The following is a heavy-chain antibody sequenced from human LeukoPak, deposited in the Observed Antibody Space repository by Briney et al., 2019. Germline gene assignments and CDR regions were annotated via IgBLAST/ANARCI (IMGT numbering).Heavy chain of an antibody. CDR3: ARVDYDDLTGYQNYFQY. Sequence: GGSLRLACAASGFTFSTYSMNWVRQAPGKGLEWVSSISSSSAYINYADSVKGRFTISRDNAENSLYLQMNSLRAEDTAVYYCARVDYDDLTGYQNYFQYWGQGTLVTVSS. CDR1: GFTFSTYS. CDR2: ISSSSAYI. J-gene: IGHJ4*02. D-gene: IGHD3-9*01. V-gene: IGHV3-21*01.